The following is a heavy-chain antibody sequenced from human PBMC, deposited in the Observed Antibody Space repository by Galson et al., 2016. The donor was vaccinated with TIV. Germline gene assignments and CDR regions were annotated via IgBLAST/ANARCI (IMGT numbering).Heavy chain of an antibody. J-gene: IGHJ3*02. CDR3: AKRRNYGGDALES. D-gene: IGHD4-23*01. V-gene: IGHV3-23*01. Sequence: SLRLSCAASGFTFNNYAMHWVRQAPGKGLEWVSGISGSGGITYIAESVKGRFAISRDNSRDTLYLQLNILRAEDTAVYYCAKRRNYGGDALESWGQGTMVTVSS. CDR1: GFTFNNYA. CDR2: ISGSGGIT.